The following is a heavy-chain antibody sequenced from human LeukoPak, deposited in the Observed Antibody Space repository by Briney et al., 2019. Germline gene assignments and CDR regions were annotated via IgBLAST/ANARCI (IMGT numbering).Heavy chain of an antibody. J-gene: IGHJ4*02. CDR1: GFTFSSYS. D-gene: IGHD3-10*01. CDR3: ARAMVRGAPVGGLVYGY. CDR2: ISSSSSYI. Sequence: PGGSLRLSCAASGFTFSSYSMNWVRQAPGKGLEWGSSISSSSSYIYYADSVKGRFTISRDNAKNSLYLQMNSLRAEDTAVYYCARAMVRGAPVGGLVYGYWGQGSLVTVSS. V-gene: IGHV3-21*01.